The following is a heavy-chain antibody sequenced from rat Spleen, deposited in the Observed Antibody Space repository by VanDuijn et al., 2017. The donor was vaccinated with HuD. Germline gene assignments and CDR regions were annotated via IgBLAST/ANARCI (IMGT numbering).Heavy chain of an antibody. J-gene: IGHJ1*01. Sequence: EVQLVESGGGLVQPGRSLKLSCAASGFTFSDYNMAWVRQAPKKGLEWVATISYDGSSTYYRDSVKGRFTISRDNAKSTLYQQMDRLRSEDTATYYGTTTEDPWGYFDFWGPGTMVTVSS. V-gene: IGHV5-7*01. D-gene: IGHD1-11*01. CDR3: TTTEDPWGYFDF. CDR1: GFTFSDYN. CDR2: ISYDGSST.